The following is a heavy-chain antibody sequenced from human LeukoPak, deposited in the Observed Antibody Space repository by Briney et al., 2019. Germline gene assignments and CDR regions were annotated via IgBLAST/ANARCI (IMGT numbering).Heavy chain of an antibody. J-gene: IGHJ4*02. V-gene: IGHV1-2*02. D-gene: IGHD2-2*01. Sequence: GASVKVSCKASGYTFTSYYMHWVRQAPGQGLEWMGWVNPNSGGTNYAQKFQGRVTMTRDTSISTAYMDLSRLRSGDTAVYYCARVGRSRYCSSTSCYAFDYWGQGTLVTVSS. CDR2: VNPNSGGT. CDR3: ARVGRSRYCSSTSCYAFDY. CDR1: GYTFTSYY.